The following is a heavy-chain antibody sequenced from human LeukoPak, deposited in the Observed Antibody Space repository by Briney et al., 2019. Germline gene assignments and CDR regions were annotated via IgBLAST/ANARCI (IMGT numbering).Heavy chain of an antibody. CDR3: ASRGYSYGFDY. Sequence: SETLSLTCTVSGGSMSSYYWSWIRQPPGKGLEWIGYIYYSGSTKYNPSLKSRVTISVDTSKNQFSLKLSSVTAADTAVYYCASRGYSYGFDYWGQGTLVTVSS. J-gene: IGHJ4*02. CDR1: GGSMSSYY. D-gene: IGHD5-18*01. V-gene: IGHV4-59*08. CDR2: IYYSGST.